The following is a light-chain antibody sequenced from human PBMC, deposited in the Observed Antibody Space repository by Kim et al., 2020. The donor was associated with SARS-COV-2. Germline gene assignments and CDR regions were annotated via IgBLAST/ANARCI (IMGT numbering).Light chain of an antibody. CDR2: DAS. J-gene: IGKJ2*01. CDR1: QSLDDD. CDR3: QKYNFWHS. Sequence: EIVMTQSPDTLSVSPGERATLSCRASQSLDDDLAWYQQKPGQAPRLLIFDASTRATGVPARFSGSGSGTEFTLTISRLQSEDFAVYYCQKYNFWHSFGQGTKLEI. V-gene: IGKV3-15*01.